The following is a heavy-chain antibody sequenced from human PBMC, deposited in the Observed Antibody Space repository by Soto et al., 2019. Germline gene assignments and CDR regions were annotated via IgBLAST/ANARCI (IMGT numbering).Heavy chain of an antibody. V-gene: IGHV1-46*01. CDR3: ARVPGLGDFDY. CDR1: GYTFTSYY. Sequence: ASVKVSCKASGYTFTSYYMHWVRQAPGQGLEWMGIINPSGGSTSYAQKFQGRVTMTRDTSTSTVYMELSSLRSDDTAVYFCARVPGLGDFDYWGQGTLVTVSS. J-gene: IGHJ4*02. CDR2: INPSGGST. D-gene: IGHD3-16*01.